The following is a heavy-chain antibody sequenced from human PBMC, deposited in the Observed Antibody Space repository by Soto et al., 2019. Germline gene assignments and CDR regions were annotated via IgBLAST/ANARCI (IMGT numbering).Heavy chain of an antibody. J-gene: IGHJ6*02. CDR3: VRGGILEANRPYYYYGLDV. CDR1: GYTFSTYG. D-gene: IGHD1-1*01. Sequence: ASVKVSCKVFGYTFSTYGLSWVRQAPGQGLEWMGWVSPYDGNTYYAPGLQGRVTMTTDTSTNTAYMSLRSLRSDDTAIYYCVRGGILEANRPYYYYGLDVWGQGTPVTVSS. CDR2: VSPYDGNT. V-gene: IGHV1-18*01.